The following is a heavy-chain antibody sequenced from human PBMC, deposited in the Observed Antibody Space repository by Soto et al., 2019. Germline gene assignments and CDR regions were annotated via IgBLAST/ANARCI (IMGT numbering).Heavy chain of an antibody. CDR2: IISSSRTI. CDR3: VSEGKELWTFDY. D-gene: IGHD1-1*01. J-gene: IGHJ4*02. V-gene: IGHV3-48*02. Sequence: SGGSLRLSCAASGFTFSSYNMNWVRQAPGKGLEWVSYIISSSRTIYYADSVKGRFAISRDNAKNSLYLQMNSLRDEDTAVYYCVSEGKELWTFDYWGQGTLVTVSS. CDR1: GFTFSSYN.